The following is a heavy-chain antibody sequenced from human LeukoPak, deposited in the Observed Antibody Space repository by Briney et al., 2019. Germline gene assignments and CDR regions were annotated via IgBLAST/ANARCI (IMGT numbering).Heavy chain of an antibody. CDR3: ARAYCGGDCYSFLGSDY. CDR2: IWYDGSNK. Sequence: GRSLRLSCVASGFTFSNYGMHWVRQAPGKGLEWVAVIWYDGSNKYYADSVKGRFTISRDNSKNTLYLQMNSLRAEDTAVYYCARAYCGGDCYSFLGSDYWGRGTLVTVSS. V-gene: IGHV3-33*01. J-gene: IGHJ4*02. CDR1: GFTFSNYG. D-gene: IGHD2-21*02.